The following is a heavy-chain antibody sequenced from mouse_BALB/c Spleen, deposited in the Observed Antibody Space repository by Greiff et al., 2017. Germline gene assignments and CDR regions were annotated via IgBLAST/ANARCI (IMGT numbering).Heavy chain of an antibody. CDR3: ARDHYDSDYYYAMDY. CDR1: GFSLTGYG. Sequence: QVQLKESGPGLVAPSQSLSITCTVSGFSLTGYGVNWVRQPPGKGLEWLGMIWGDGSTDYNSALKSRLSISKDNSKSQVFLKMNSLQTDDTPRYYCARDHYDSDYYYAMDYWGQGTSVTVSS. J-gene: IGHJ4*01. CDR2: IWGDGST. V-gene: IGHV2-6-7*01. D-gene: IGHD2-4*01.